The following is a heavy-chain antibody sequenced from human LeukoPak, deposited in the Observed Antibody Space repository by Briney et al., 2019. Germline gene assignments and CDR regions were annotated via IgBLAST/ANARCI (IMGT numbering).Heavy chain of an antibody. CDR2: INHSGST. V-gene: IGHV4-34*01. J-gene: IGHJ4*02. Sequence: PSETLSLTCAVYGGSFSGYYWSWIRQPPGKGLEWIGEINHSGSTNYNPSLKSRVTISVDTSKNQFSLKLSSVTAANTAVYYCARGFAGLRLGELSTLAGFDYWGQGTLVTVSS. CDR1: GGSFSGYY. CDR3: ARGFAGLRLGELSTLAGFDY. D-gene: IGHD3-16*02.